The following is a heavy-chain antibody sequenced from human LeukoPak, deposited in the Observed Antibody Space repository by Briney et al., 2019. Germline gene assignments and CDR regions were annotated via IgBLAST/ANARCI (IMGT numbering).Heavy chain of an antibody. Sequence: GGSLRLSCAASGFTFSSYWMSWVRQAPGKGLEWVANIKQDGSEKYYVDSVKGRFTISRDNAKNSLYLHMNSLRAEDTAVYYCARAKAAMVSYYYYYYMDVWGKGTTVTVSS. J-gene: IGHJ6*03. D-gene: IGHD5-18*01. CDR1: GFTFSSYW. CDR3: ARAKAAMVSYYYYYYMDV. V-gene: IGHV3-7*01. CDR2: IKQDGSEK.